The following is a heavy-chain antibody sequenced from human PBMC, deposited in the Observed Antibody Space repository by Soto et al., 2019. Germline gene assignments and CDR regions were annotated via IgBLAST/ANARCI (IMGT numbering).Heavy chain of an antibody. Sequence: SETLSLTCTVSGGSISSYYWSWIRQPPGKGLEWIGFIYHTGTTYYNPSLKSRVTISVDRSKNQFSLKLNSVTAADTAVYYCARGGNYYDSSGSSWFDPWGQGALVTVSS. CDR3: ARGGNYYDSSGSSWFDP. CDR2: IYHTGTT. J-gene: IGHJ5*02. D-gene: IGHD3-22*01. V-gene: IGHV4-59*12. CDR1: GGSISSYY.